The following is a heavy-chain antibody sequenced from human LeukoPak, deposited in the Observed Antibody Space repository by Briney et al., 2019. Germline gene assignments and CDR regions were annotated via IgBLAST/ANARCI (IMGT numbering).Heavy chain of an antibody. D-gene: IGHD2-15*01. CDR2: IIPIFGTA. J-gene: IGHJ4*02. CDR1: GGTFSSYA. Sequence: SVKVSCKASGGTFSSYAISWVRQAPGQGLEWMGGIIPIFGTANYAQKFQGSVTITTDESTSTAYMELSSLRSEDTAVYYCARGSIVVVGARVPFYFDYWGQGTLVTVSS. V-gene: IGHV1-69*05. CDR3: ARGSIVVVGARVPFYFDY.